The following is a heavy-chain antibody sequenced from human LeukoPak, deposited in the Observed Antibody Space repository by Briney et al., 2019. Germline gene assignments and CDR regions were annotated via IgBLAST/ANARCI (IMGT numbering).Heavy chain of an antibody. CDR1: GYYISSGYY. D-gene: IGHD3-10*01. CDR3: AKGSGNYFLFNY. V-gene: IGHV4-38-2*02. Sequence: SETLSLTCTVSGYYISSGYYWGWIRQPPGKGLEWIGGIYHSGSTYYNPSLKSRVTISVDTSKSQFSLKLSSVTAADTAVYYCAKGSGNYFLFNYWGQGTLVTVSS. CDR2: IYHSGST. J-gene: IGHJ4*02.